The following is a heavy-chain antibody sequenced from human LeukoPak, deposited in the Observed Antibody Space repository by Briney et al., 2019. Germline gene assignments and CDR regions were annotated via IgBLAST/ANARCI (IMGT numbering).Heavy chain of an antibody. V-gene: IGHV4-39*07. J-gene: IGHJ5*02. D-gene: IGHD4-17*01. Sequence: SETLSLTCTVSGGSISSSSYYWGWIRQPPGKGLEWIGSIYYSGSTYYNPSLKSRVTISVDTSKNQFSLKLSSVTAADTAVYYCARERTDYGDYVTWFDPWGQGTLVTVSS. CDR1: GGSISSSSYY. CDR3: ARERTDYGDYVTWFDP. CDR2: IYYSGST.